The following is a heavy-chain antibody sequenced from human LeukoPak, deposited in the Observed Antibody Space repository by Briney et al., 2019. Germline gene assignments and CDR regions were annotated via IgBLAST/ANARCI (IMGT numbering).Heavy chain of an antibody. J-gene: IGHJ4*02. CDR3: ARLSSTYYYGSSHY. D-gene: IGHD3-10*01. V-gene: IGHV3-20*01. CDR1: GFTFDDYG. CDR2: INWNGGST. Sequence: GGSLRLSCAASGFTFDDYGMSWDRQAPGKGLEWVSGINWNGGSTGYADSVKGRFTISRDNAKNSLYLQMNSLRAEDTALYHCARLSSTYYYGSSHYWGQGTLVTVSS.